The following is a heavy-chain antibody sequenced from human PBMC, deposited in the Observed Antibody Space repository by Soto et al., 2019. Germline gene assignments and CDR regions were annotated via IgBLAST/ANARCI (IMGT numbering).Heavy chain of an antibody. J-gene: IGHJ4*02. D-gene: IGHD3-16*02. CDR2: IIPVFGTP. CDR3: SRELYDYVWGSYRH. CDR1: GYIFKNYA. Sequence: QVQLVQSGAEVKETGSSVKVSCKSSGYIFKNYAVTWLRQAPGQGLEWMGGIIPVFGTPDYSQKFRGRVTINGEESTSKGYKELRSMTFEKTAVYYLSRELYDYVWGSYRHWGQGTLVTVSS. V-gene: IGHV1-69*01.